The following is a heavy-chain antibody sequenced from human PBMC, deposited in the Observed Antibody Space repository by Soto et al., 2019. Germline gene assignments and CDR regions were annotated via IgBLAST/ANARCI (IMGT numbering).Heavy chain of an antibody. J-gene: IGHJ4*02. V-gene: IGHV1-18*01. CDR2: ISAYNGNT. D-gene: IGHD3-22*01. CDR1: GYTFTSYG. CDR3: AGSLSGYITHFDY. Sequence: QVQLVQSGAEVKKPGASVKVSCKASGYTFTSYGISWVRQAPGQGLEWMGWISAYNGNTNYAQKLQRRVTMTTDTSTSTAYMELRSLISDDTAVYYCAGSLSGYITHFDYWGQGTLVTVSS.